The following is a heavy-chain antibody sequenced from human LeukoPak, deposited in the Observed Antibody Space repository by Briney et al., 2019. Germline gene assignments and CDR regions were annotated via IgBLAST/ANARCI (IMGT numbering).Heavy chain of an antibody. J-gene: IGHJ4*02. V-gene: IGHV3-21*01. CDR2: ISSSSSYI. CDR1: GFTFSSYS. Sequence: GGSLRLSCAASGFTFSSYSMNWVRQAPGEGLEWVSSISSSSSYIYYADSVRGRFTIDRDNDKNSLYLQMNRLRAEDTAVYYCARDPWLYYDSRSYSYFDYWGQGTLVTVSS. D-gene: IGHD3-22*01. CDR3: ARDPWLYYDSRSYSYFDY.